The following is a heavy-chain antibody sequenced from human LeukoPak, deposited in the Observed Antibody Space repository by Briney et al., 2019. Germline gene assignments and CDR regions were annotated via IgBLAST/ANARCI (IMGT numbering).Heavy chain of an antibody. CDR1: GYTFTSYY. CDR2: INPSGGST. J-gene: IGHJ4*02. Sequence: GASVKVSCKASGYTFTSYYMHWVRQAPGQGLEWMGIINPSGGSTSYAQKFQGRVTMTRDTSTSTVYMELSSLRSEDTAVYYCVRDTPNYYDSSGSFDYWGQGTLVTVSS. CDR3: VRDTPNYYDSSGSFDY. V-gene: IGHV1-46*01. D-gene: IGHD3-22*01.